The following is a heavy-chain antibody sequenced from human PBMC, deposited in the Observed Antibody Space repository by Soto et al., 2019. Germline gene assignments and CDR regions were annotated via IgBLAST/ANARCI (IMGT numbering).Heavy chain of an antibody. CDR1: GGTFSSYT. V-gene: IGHV1-69*08. CDR3: ARDTRDYVCAFDI. CDR2: IIPILAIA. Sequence: QVQLVQSGAEVQKPGSSVKVSCKASGGTFSSYTISWVRQAPGQGLEWMGRIIPILAIANYAQKFQGRVTITANKSTSTAYMELSSLRSEDTALYYCARDTRDYVCAFDIWGQGTMVTVSS. D-gene: IGHD4-17*01. J-gene: IGHJ3*02.